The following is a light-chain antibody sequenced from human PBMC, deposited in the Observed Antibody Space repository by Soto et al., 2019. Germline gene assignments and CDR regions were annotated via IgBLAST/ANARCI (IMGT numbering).Light chain of an antibody. CDR1: SSDVGSYNL. J-gene: IGLJ3*02. CDR2: EGN. V-gene: IGLV2-23*01. Sequence: QAVLTQPASVSGSPGQSITISCTGTSSDVGSYNLVSWYQHRPGKAPKLMLYEGNKRPSGVSNRFSGSKSGNTASLTISWLQAEDEADYYCCSYAGSTIWVFGGGTKVTVL. CDR3: CSYAGSTIWV.